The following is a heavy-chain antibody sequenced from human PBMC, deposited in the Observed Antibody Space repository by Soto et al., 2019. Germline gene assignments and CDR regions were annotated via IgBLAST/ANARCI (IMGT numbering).Heavy chain of an antibody. CDR3: ARDCTNGVYYPSYHYGMDV. CDR1: GDSVSSNSAA. Sequence: SQTLSLTCAISGDSVSSNSAAWNWIRQFPSRGLEWLGRTYYRSKWYNDYAVSVKSRITINPDTSKNQFSLQLNSVTPEDTAVYYCARDCTNGVYYPSYHYGMDVWGQGTTVTVSS. CDR2: TYYRSKWYN. J-gene: IGHJ6*02. V-gene: IGHV6-1*01. D-gene: IGHD2-8*01.